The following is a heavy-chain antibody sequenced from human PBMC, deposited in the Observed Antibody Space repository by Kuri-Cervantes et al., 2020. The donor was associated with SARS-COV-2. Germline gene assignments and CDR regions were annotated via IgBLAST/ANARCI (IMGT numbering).Heavy chain of an antibody. J-gene: IGHJ4*02. V-gene: IGHV3-66*01. CDR2: IYSGGST. D-gene: IGHD3-10*01. CDR1: GFTFGEYA. Sequence: GESLKISCAASGFTFGEYAMYWVRQGPGKGLEWVSVIYSGGSTYYADAVKGRFTISRDNSKNTLYLQMNSLRAEDTAVYYCARDAPGLEIWFGELNYWGQGTLVTVSS. CDR3: ARDAPGLEIWFGELNY.